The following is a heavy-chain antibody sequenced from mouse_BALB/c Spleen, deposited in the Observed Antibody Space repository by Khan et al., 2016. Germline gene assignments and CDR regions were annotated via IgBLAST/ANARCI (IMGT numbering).Heavy chain of an antibody. CDR2: ITHSGET. CDR3: AGDRWGYWCFDV. CDR1: GFPITSGYY. V-gene: IGHV12-3*02. J-gene: IGHJ1*01. Sequence: VQLQESGPGLVKPSQSLFLACSITGFPITSGYYWIWIRQSPGKPLEWMGYITHSGETFYNPSLQSPISITRETSKNQFFLQLNSVTTEDTTMFYCAGDRWGYWCFDVWCAGSTVTVAS.